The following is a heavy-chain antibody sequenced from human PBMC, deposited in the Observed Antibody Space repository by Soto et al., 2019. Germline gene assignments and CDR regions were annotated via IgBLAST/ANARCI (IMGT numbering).Heavy chain of an antibody. D-gene: IGHD7-27*01. CDR3: ARRQTGDYGDWFDP. V-gene: IGHV4-59*08. CDR1: GGSISSYY. Sequence: QVQLQESGPGLVKPSETLSLTCTVSGGSISSYYWSWIRQPPGKGLEWIGYIYYSGSTNYNPSLKSRVTISVDTSKNQFSLKLSSVTAADTAVYYCARRQTGDYGDWFDPWGQGTLVTVSS. CDR2: IYYSGST. J-gene: IGHJ5*02.